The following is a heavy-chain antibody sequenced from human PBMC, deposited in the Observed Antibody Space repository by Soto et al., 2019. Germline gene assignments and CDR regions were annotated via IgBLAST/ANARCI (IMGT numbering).Heavy chain of an antibody. CDR3: ARHNVHQLVYYYSYGMDF. CDR1: GGSISSYF. Sequence: SETLSLTCTVSGGSISSYFLSWFRQPPGKGLEWIAYIYYSGSTNYNPSLKSRVTISVDTSKNQFSLKLSSVTAADTAVYYCARHNVHQLVYYYSYGMDFWGPGTTVTLSS. D-gene: IGHD6-13*01. J-gene: IGHJ6*01. V-gene: IGHV4-59*08. CDR2: IYYSGST.